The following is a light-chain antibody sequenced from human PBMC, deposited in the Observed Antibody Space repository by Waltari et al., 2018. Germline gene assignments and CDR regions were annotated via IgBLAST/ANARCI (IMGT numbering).Light chain of an antibody. J-gene: IGKJ4*01. CDR3: QQSYSTPLT. Sequence: DTQITQSQSSMHTVVGASVTITCRASQSSSRYLKWYQQKPGKAPKLLIYAASSLQSGVPSRFSGSGSGTDVTLTISSLQPEDFATYYCQQSYSTPLTFGGGTKVDIK. V-gene: IGKV1-39*01. CDR1: QSSSRY. CDR2: AAS.